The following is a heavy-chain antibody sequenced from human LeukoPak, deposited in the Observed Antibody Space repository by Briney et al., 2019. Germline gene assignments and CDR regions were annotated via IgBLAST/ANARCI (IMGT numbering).Heavy chain of an antibody. CDR1: GGSITNYY. V-gene: IGHV4-59*01. CDR2: IFYTGST. J-gene: IGHJ3*02. CDR3: ARAPGSTSRYGGSGAFDI. D-gene: IGHD2-2*01. Sequence: SETLSLTCTVSGGSITNYYWSWIRQPPGKGLEWIGYIFYTGSTNYNPSLKSRVTISVDTSKNQFSLKLSSVNAADTAVYYCARAPGSTSRYGGSGAFDIWGQGTMVTVSS.